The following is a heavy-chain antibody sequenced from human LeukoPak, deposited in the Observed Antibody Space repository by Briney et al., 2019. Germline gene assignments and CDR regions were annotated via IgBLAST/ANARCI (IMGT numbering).Heavy chain of an antibody. CDR3: ARVGSLSGSYFGSFDY. J-gene: IGHJ4*02. D-gene: IGHD1-26*01. V-gene: IGHV1-18*01. CDR2: ISAYNGNT. CDR1: GYTFTSYG. Sequence: ASVKVSCKASGYTFTSYGISWVRQAPGQGLEWMGWISAYNGNTNYAQRLQGRVTMTTDTSTSTAYMELRSLRSDDTAVYYCARVGSLSGSYFGSFDYWGQGTLATVSS.